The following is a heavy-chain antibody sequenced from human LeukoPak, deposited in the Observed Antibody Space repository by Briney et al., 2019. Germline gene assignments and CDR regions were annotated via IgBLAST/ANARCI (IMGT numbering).Heavy chain of an antibody. Sequence: GGSLRLSCAASGFTFSSYAMSWVRQDPGKGLGWISAISDSGGSTYYADSVKGRFTISRDNSKNTLFLQMNSLRAEDTAIYYCAKRFSSGWRYAFDIWGQGTMVTVSS. CDR3: AKRFSSGWRYAFDI. CDR2: ISDSGGST. J-gene: IGHJ3*02. D-gene: IGHD6-19*01. CDR1: GFTFSSYA. V-gene: IGHV3-23*01.